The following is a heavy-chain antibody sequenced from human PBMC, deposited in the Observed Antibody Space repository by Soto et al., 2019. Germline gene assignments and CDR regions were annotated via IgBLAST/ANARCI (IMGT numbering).Heavy chain of an antibody. J-gene: IGHJ4*02. Sequence: ASVKVSCKASGYTFTSYGISWVRQAPGQGLEWMGWISAYNGNTNYAQKLQGRVTMTTDTSTSTAYMELRSLRSDDTAVYYCARDGLWGYDFWSGGIDYWGQGTLVTVSS. CDR3: ARDGLWGYDFWSGGIDY. CDR2: ISAYNGNT. D-gene: IGHD3-3*01. CDR1: GYTFTSYG. V-gene: IGHV1-18*01.